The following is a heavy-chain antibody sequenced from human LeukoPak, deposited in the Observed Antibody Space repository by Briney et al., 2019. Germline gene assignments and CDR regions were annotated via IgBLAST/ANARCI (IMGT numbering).Heavy chain of an antibody. CDR3: ARFKRAGGWSYFDY. Sequence: SETLSFTCTVSGGSISSYYWSWIRQPPGKGLEWIGHIYNSGSTNYSPSLKSRVTISVDTSKNQFSLKLSSVTAADTAVYYCARFKRAGGWSYFDYWGQGTLVTVSS. CDR1: GGSISSYY. V-gene: IGHV4-59*01. D-gene: IGHD6-19*01. J-gene: IGHJ4*02. CDR2: IYNSGST.